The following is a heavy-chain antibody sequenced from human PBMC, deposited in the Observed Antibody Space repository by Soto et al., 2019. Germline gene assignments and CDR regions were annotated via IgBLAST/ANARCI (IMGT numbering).Heavy chain of an antibody. CDR3: ARHGYTSGRTYFDY. J-gene: IGHJ4*02. CDR2: IYDRGST. CDR1: GGSISSYY. Sequence: PSETLSLTCTVSGGSISSYYWGWIRQPPGKGLEWIGSIYDRGSTYSNPSLKSRLTTSLDTSKNQFSLKLTSVTAADTAVFYCARHGYTSGRTYFDYWGQGTQVTVSS. D-gene: IGHD6-19*01. V-gene: IGHV4-39*01.